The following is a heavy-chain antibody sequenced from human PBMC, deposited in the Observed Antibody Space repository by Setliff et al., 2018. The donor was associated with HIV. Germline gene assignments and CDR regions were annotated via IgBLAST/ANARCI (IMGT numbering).Heavy chain of an antibody. CDR3: TTDLGGSYHGWNY. V-gene: IGHV3-15*07. CDR2: IKSKTDGGTT. D-gene: IGHD1-26*01. J-gene: IGHJ4*02. Sequence: KPGGSLRLSCAASGFTFSNAWMNWVRQAPGKGLEWVGRIKSKTDGGTTDYAAPVKGRFTISRDDSKNTLYLQMNSLKTEDTAVYYCTTDLGGSYHGWNYWGQGTLVTVSS. CDR1: GFTFSNAW.